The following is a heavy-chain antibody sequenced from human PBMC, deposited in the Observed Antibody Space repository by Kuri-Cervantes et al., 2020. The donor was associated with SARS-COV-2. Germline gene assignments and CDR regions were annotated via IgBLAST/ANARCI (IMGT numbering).Heavy chain of an antibody. J-gene: IGHJ4*02. D-gene: IGHD3-22*01. CDR2: INHSGST. CDR3: ARGPSYYDSSGLDPSYFDY. V-gene: IGHV4-59*01. CDR1: GGSISSYY. Sequence: ESLKISCTVSGGSISSYYWSWIRQPPGKGLEWIGEINHSGSTNYNPSLKSRVTISVDTSKNQFSLKLSSVTAADTAVYYCARGPSYYDSSGLDPSYFDYWGQGTLVTVSS.